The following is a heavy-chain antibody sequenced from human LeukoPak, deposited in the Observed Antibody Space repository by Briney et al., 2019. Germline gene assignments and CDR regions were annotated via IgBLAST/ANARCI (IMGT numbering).Heavy chain of an antibody. J-gene: IGHJ5*02. CDR2: IYYSGST. D-gene: IGHD1-26*01. CDR1: GGSISSSSYY. Sequence: PSETLSLTCTVSGGSISSSSYYWGWIRQPPGKGLEWIGSIYYSGSTYYNPSLKSRVTISVDTSKNQFSLKLSSVTAADTAVYYCASSGSYIWFDPWGQGTLVSVSS. CDR3: ASSGSYIWFDP. V-gene: IGHV4-39*07.